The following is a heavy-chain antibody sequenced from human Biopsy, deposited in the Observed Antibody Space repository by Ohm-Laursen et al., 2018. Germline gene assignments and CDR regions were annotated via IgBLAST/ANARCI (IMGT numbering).Heavy chain of an antibody. J-gene: IGHJ1*01. Sequence: SETLSLTCSVSGCSFTGHYWTWIRQPPGKGLEWIGHISHTGYASYKSSLKSRVTISLDTSRKHFSLRLTSLAAADTAVYYCARGSNEYGGLYFPHWGQGTLVTVSS. CDR1: GCSFTGHY. V-gene: IGHV4-59*11. CDR2: ISHTGYA. D-gene: IGHD4-23*01. CDR3: ARGSNEYGGLYFPH.